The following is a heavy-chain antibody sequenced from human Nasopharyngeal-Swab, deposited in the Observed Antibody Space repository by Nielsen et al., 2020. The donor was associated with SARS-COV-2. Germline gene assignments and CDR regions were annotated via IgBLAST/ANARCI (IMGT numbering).Heavy chain of an antibody. CDR1: GGSFSDYY. Sequence: SETLSLTCAFYGGSFSDYYWTWIRQTPGKGLEWIGEINHRGTTTYNPSLKSRVSISADTSKNQFSLNLSSVTAADTAVYYCARGLVDVNMMLVVIGFSYWLDSWGQGTLVTVSS. V-gene: IGHV4-34*01. D-gene: IGHD3-22*01. J-gene: IGHJ5*01. CDR2: INHRGTT. CDR3: ARGLVDVNMMLVVIGFSYWLDS.